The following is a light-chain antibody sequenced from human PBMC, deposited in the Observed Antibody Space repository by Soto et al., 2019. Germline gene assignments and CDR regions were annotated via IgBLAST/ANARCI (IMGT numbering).Light chain of an antibody. CDR3: QSSASTPSAV. CDR1: GSNIGAGYG. Sequence: QSVLTHPPSVSPAPGQTVTISCTGSGSNIGAGYGVQWYQQLPGTAPRLLIYGSDDPPSGVPDRFSASVSGNSASLAITGLQTEDEAAYYCQSSASTPSAVFGPGTKLTV. V-gene: IGLV1-40*01. CDR2: GSD. J-gene: IGLJ1*01.